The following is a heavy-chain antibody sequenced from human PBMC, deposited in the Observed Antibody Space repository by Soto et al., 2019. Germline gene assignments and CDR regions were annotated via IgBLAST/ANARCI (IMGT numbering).Heavy chain of an antibody. J-gene: IGHJ3*02. CDR3: ARAQGIVVVPAAPNRAAFDI. V-gene: IGHV1-69*02. Sequence: ASVKVSCKASGGTFSSYTISWVRQAPGQGLEWMGRIIPILGIANYAQKFQGRVTITADKSTSTAYMELSSLRSEDTAVYYCARAQGIVVVPAAPNRAAFDIWGQGTMVTVSS. D-gene: IGHD2-2*01. CDR1: GGTFSSYT. CDR2: IIPILGIA.